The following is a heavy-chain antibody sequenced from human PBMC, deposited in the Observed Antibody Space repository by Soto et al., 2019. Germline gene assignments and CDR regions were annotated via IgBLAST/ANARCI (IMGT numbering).Heavy chain of an antibody. D-gene: IGHD1-26*01. J-gene: IGHJ6*02. CDR3: ARTPVGATSSYYYGMDV. CDR2: IYSGGST. CDR1: GFTVSSNY. V-gene: IGHV3-53*01. Sequence: GGSLRLSCAASGFTVSSNYMSWVRQASGKGLEWVSVIYSGGSTYYADSVKGRFTISRDNSKNTLYLQMNSLRAEDTAVYYCARTPVGATSSYYYGMDVWGQGTTVTVSS.